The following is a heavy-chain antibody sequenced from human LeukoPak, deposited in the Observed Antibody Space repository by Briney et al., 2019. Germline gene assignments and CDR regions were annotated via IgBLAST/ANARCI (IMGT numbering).Heavy chain of an antibody. J-gene: IGHJ4*02. CDR3: ARDKEPPGSSGWYGGLDY. Sequence: SQTLSLTCTVSGGSISSGGYYWSWIRQHPGKGLEWIGYIYYSGSTYYNPSLKSRVTISVDTSKNQFSLKLSSVTAADTAVYYCARDKEPPGSSGWYGGLDYWGQGTLVTVSS. CDR2: IYYSGST. CDR1: GGSISSGGYY. D-gene: IGHD6-19*01. V-gene: IGHV4-31*03.